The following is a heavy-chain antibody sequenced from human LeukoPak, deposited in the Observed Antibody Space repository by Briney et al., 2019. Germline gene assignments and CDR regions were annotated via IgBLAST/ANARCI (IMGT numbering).Heavy chain of an antibody. CDR3: ARLSGPFDY. D-gene: IGHD5/OR15-5a*01. CDR1: GGSISSSSYY. CDR2: IYYSGST. J-gene: IGHJ4*02. Sequence: SETLFLTCTVSGGSISSSSYYWGWIRQPPGKGLEWIGSIYYSGSTYYNPSLKSRVTISVDTSKNQFSLKLSSVTAADTAVYYCARLSGPFDYWGQGTLVTVSS. V-gene: IGHV4-39*07.